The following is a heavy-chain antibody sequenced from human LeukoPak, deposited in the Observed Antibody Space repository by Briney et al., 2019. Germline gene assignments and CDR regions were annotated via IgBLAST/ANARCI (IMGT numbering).Heavy chain of an antibody. CDR1: GGSISNSGYY. V-gene: IGHV4-39*01. Sequence: PSETLSLTCTVSGGSISNSGYYRGWIRQPPGKGLEWIGSIYYFGSTNYNPSLKSRVTISVDMSKNQFSLKLTSVTAAGTAVYFCARHGQQLALYNWFDPWGQGTLVTVSS. D-gene: IGHD6-13*01. CDR3: ARHGQQLALYNWFDP. J-gene: IGHJ5*02. CDR2: IYYFGST.